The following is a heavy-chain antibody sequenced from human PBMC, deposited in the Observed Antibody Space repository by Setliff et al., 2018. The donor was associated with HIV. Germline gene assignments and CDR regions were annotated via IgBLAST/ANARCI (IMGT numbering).Heavy chain of an antibody. J-gene: IGHJ4*02. CDR2: IHSSGST. CDR3: ATLDHSGGNFLAY. CDR1: GGSVNDFY. Sequence: NPSETLSLTCTVSGGSVNDFYCNWIRQPPGKGPEWIGYIHSSGSTIYNPSLKSRITISLDTSKEQFSLELSSATAADTAVYYCATLDHSGGNFLAYWGQGSLGTVS. D-gene: IGHD2-21*02. V-gene: IGHV4-4*09.